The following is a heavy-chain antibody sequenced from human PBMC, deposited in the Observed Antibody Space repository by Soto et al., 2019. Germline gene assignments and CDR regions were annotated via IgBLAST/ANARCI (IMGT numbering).Heavy chain of an antibody. V-gene: IGHV3-23*01. CDR3: AKGVEGYVVSSLDS. CDR2: ITGTASST. J-gene: IGHJ4*02. Sequence: SGGSLRLSCAASGFRFSDFAMTWVRQAPGRGLEWVSAITGTASSTYYADSVKGRFTISRDNSKNTLYLQINSLRAEDTAIYYCAKGVEGYVVSSLDSWGQGTLVTVSS. CDR1: GFRFSDFA. D-gene: IGHD5-12*01.